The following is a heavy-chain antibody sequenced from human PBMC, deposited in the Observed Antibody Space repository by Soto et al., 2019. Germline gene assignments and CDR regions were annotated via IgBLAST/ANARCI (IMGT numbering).Heavy chain of an antibody. CDR1: GGSFSGYY. D-gene: IGHD6-6*01. V-gene: IGHV4-34*01. Sequence: SETLSLTCAVYGGSFSGYYWSWIRQPPGKGLEWIGEINHSGSTNYNPSLKSRVTISVDTSKNQFSLKLSSVTAADTAVYYCARVDIAARPGIDYWGQGTLVTVSS. CDR3: ARVDIAARPGIDY. CDR2: INHSGST. J-gene: IGHJ4*02.